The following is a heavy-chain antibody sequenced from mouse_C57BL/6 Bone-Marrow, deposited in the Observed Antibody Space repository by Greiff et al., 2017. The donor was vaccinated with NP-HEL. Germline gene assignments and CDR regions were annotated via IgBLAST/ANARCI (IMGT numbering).Heavy chain of an antibody. CDR2: ISSGGDYI. V-gene: IGHV5-9-1*02. CDR1: GFTFSSYA. D-gene: IGHD2-3*01. J-gene: IGHJ4*01. Sequence: DVQLVESGEGLVKPGGSLKLSCAASGFTFSSYAMSWVRQTPEKRLEWVAYISSGGDYIYYADTVKGRFTISRDNARNTLYLQMSSLKSEDTAMYYCTREGDGYYYAMDYWGQGTSVTVSS. CDR3: TREGDGYYYAMDY.